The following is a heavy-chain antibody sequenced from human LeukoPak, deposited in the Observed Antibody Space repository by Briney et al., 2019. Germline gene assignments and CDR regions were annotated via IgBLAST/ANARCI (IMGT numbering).Heavy chain of an antibody. J-gene: IGHJ6*03. CDR3: ARATYGDYYMDV. Sequence: GGSLRLSCAASGFTFSSYSMNWVRQAPGKGLEWVANIKQDGSEKFYVDPVKGRFTISRDNAKNSLFLQMNSLRAEDTAVYYCARATYGDYYMDVWGKGTTVTVSS. CDR1: GFTFSSYS. V-gene: IGHV3-7*01. CDR2: IKQDGSEK. D-gene: IGHD4-17*01.